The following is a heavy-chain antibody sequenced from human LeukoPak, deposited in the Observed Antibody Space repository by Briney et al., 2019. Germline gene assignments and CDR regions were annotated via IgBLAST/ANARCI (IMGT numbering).Heavy chain of an antibody. V-gene: IGHV3-23*01. J-gene: IGHJ4*02. CDR1: GFTVSSNY. Sequence: PGGSLRLSCAASGFTVSSNYMSWVRQAPGKGLEWVSAISGSGGSTYYADSVKGRFTISRDNSKNTLYLQMNSLRAEDTAVYYCANGYSYGPPFDYWGQGTLVTVSS. CDR2: ISGSGGST. D-gene: IGHD5-18*01. CDR3: ANGYSYGPPFDY.